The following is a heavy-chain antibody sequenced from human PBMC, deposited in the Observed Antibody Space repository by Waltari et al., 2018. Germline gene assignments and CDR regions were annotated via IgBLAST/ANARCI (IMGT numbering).Heavy chain of an antibody. Sequence: QLQLQESGPGLVKPSETLSLTCTVSGGSISSSSYYWGWIRQPPGKGLEWIGSIYYSGSTSDNPALKSRVTISVDTSKNQFSLKRSSVTAADTAVYYCAGHFNLVVVPSAMIRSPHYGMDVWGQGTTVTVSS. CDR1: GGSISSSSYY. D-gene: IGHD2-2*01. J-gene: IGHJ6*02. CDR2: IYYSGST. V-gene: IGHV4-39*01. CDR3: AGHFNLVVVPSAMIRSPHYGMDV.